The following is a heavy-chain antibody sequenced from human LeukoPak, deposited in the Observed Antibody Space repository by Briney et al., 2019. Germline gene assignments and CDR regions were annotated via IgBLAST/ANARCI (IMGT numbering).Heavy chain of an antibody. CDR2: ISAYNGNT. D-gene: IGHD2-15*01. J-gene: IGHJ4*02. V-gene: IGHV1-18*01. CDR1: RYTFTSYG. CDR3: ARYNGYCSGGSCYHFDY. Sequence: AASVKVSCKASRYTFTSYGISWVRQAPGQGLEWMGWISAYNGNTNYAQKLQGRVTMTTDTSTSTAYMELGSLRSDDTAVYYCARYNGYCSGGSCYHFDYWGQGTLVTVSS.